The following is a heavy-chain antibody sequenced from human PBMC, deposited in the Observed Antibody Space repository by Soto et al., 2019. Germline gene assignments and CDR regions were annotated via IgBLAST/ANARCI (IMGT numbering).Heavy chain of an antibody. CDR2: IYWDDSK. D-gene: IGHD2-15*01. Sequence: QITLKESGPTLVKPTQTLTLTCTFSGFSLSINGVGVGWIRQPPGKALEWLALIYWDDSKHYSPSLKSRLTITKDTSRNQVVLTMPNRDPVDTATYYCAKKGGGDSILGYWGQGTLVTVSS. CDR3: AKKGGGDSILGY. CDR1: GFSLSINGVG. V-gene: IGHV2-5*02. J-gene: IGHJ4*02.